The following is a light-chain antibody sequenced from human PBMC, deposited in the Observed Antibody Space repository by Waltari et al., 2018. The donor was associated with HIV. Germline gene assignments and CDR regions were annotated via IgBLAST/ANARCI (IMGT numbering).Light chain of an antibody. V-gene: IGLV3-25*03. CDR1: ALPKTY. CDR3: QSADSRGTYV. CDR2: KVS. Sequence: SYELTQPPSVSVSPGQTARITFFGDALPKTYAYWYHQRPGQAPVLVTLKVSESPSGIPEGFSGSSSGTTVTLTISGVQAEDEADYCCQSADSRGTYVFGTGTKVTVL. J-gene: IGLJ1*01.